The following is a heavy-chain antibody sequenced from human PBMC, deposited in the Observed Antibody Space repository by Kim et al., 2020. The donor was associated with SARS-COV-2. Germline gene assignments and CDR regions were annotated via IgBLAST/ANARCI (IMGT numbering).Heavy chain of an antibody. Sequence: GGSLRLSCAASGFTFSSYAMSWVRQAPGKGLEWVSAISGSGGSTYYADSVKGRFTISRDNSKNTLYLQMNSLRAEDTAVYYCAKGVVPAGNTEYYYGMDVCGQGTTVTVSS. J-gene: IGHJ6*02. CDR2: ISGSGGST. V-gene: IGHV3-23*01. D-gene: IGHD2-2*01. CDR3: AKGVVPAGNTEYYYGMDV. CDR1: GFTFSSYA.